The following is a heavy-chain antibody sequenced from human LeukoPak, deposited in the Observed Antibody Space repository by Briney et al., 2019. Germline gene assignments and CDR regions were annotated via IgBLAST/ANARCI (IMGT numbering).Heavy chain of an antibody. Sequence: GGSLRLSCAASGFTFSSYGMHWVRQAPGKGLEWVAVIWFDGSNKYYADSVKGRFTISRDNSKNTLYLHMNGLRAEDTAVYYCARDRDWGCSYCSYWGQGTLVTVSS. CDR2: IWFDGSNK. CDR3: ARDRDWGCSYCSY. V-gene: IGHV3-33*01. CDR1: GFTFSSYG. D-gene: IGHD7-27*01. J-gene: IGHJ4*02.